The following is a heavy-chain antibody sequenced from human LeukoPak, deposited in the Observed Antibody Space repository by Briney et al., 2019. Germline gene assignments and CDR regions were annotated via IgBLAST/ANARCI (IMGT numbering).Heavy chain of an antibody. CDR3: ARVTLNPATYDFWQSSRQTKYYFDY. Sequence: RSSETLSLTCTVSGGSISSYYWSWIRQPPGKGLEWIGYIYYSGSTNYNPSLKSRVTISVDTSKNQFSLKLSSVTAADTAVYYCARVTLNPATYDFWQSSRQTKYYFDYWGQGTLVTVSS. CDR1: GGSISSYY. V-gene: IGHV4-59*12. D-gene: IGHD3-3*01. CDR2: IYYSGST. J-gene: IGHJ4*02.